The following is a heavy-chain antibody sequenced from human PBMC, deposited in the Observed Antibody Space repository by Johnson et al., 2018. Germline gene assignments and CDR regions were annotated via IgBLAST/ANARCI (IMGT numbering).Heavy chain of an antibody. CDR1: FTFTSSA. V-gene: IGHV1-58*01. J-gene: IGHJ6*02. Sequence: FTFTSSAVQWVRQARGQRLEWIGWIVVGSGNTNYAQKFQERVTITRDMSTSTAYMELSSLRSEDTAVYYCAADLDCSSTSCYTRYYYYGMDVWGQGTTVTVSS. D-gene: IGHD2-2*02. CDR2: IVVGSGNT. CDR3: AADLDCSSTSCYTRYYYYGMDV.